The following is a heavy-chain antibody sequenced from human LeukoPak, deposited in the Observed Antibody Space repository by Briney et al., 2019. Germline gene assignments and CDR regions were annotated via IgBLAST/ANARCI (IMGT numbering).Heavy chain of an antibody. D-gene: IGHD3-22*01. CDR2: ISPNSGGT. J-gene: IGHJ4*02. V-gene: IGHV1-2*02. Sequence: ASVKVSCKASGYTFTGYCMHWVRQAPGQGLEWMGWISPNSGGTNYAQKFQGRVTMTRDTSISTAYMELSRLRSDDTAVYYCAREGYYDSSGYYLFDYWGQGTLVTVSS. CDR3: AREGYYDSSGYYLFDY. CDR1: GYTFTGYC.